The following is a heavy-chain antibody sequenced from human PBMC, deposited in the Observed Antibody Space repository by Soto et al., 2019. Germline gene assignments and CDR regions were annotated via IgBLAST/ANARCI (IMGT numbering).Heavy chain of an antibody. CDR3: GRDKTVTYSYYYYGMDV. J-gene: IGHJ6*02. CDR1: GYTFTNYA. D-gene: IGHD4-17*01. CDR2: INAGSGNT. Sequence: QVQLVQSGAEVKKPGASVKVSCKASGYTFTNYAMHWVRQAPGQRLEWMGWINAGSGNTKNSQNFQGRVTITRDTSANTAYMELSSLSAEDTAVYYCGRDKTVTYSYYYYGMDVWGQGTTVNGSS. V-gene: IGHV1-3*01.